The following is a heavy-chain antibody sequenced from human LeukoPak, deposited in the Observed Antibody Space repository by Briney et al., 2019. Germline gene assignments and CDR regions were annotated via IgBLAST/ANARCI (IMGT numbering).Heavy chain of an antibody. CDR1: GFTFSSYA. D-gene: IGHD3-22*01. CDR2: ISGSGGST. Sequence: GGSLRLSCAASGFTFSSYAMSWVRQAPGKGLEWVSAISGSGGSTYYADSVKGRFTISRDNSKNTLYLQMNSLRAEDTAVYYCAKGRWDYDTQSHFDYWGQGTLVTVSS. V-gene: IGHV3-23*01. J-gene: IGHJ4*02. CDR3: AKGRWDYDTQSHFDY.